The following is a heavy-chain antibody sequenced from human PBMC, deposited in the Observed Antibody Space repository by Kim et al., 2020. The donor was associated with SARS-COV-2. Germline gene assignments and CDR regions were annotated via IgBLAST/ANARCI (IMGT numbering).Heavy chain of an antibody. J-gene: IGHJ4*02. CDR1: GDSISGSIYY. CDR3: MRLIDH. V-gene: IGHV4-39*07. CDR2: ISYGGST. Sequence: SETLSLTCSVSGDSISGSIYYWAWVRQPPGKGLDWIGTISYGGSTYYSPSLRSRVSMSVDTSENQFSLRLTSVTAADTAVYYCMRLIDHWGQGTLVTVSS.